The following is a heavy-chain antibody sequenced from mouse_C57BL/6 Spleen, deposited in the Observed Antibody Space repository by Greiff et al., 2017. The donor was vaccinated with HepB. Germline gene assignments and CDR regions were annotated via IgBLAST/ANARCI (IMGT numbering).Heavy chain of an antibody. CDR2: IFPGSGST. CDR3: AREGYCSSLYYYAMDY. CDR1: GYTFTDYY. J-gene: IGHJ4*01. V-gene: IGHV1-75*01. Sequence: QVQLQQSGPELVKPGASVKISCKASGYTFTDYYINWVKQRPGQGLEWIGWIFPGSGSTYYNEKFKGKATLTVDKSSSTAYMLLSSLTSEDSAVYFCAREGYCSSLYYYAMDYWGQGTSVTVSS. D-gene: IGHD1-1*01.